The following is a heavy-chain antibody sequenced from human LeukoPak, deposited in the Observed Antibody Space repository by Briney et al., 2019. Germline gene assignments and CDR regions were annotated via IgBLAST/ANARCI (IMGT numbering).Heavy chain of an antibody. D-gene: IGHD6-19*01. J-gene: IGHJ4*02. CDR1: GGSFSGYY. V-gene: IGHV4-34*01. Sequence: PSETLSLTCAVYGGSFSGYYWSWIRQPPGKGLEWIGEINHSGSTNYNPSLKSRVTISVDTSKNQFSLKLSSVTAADTAVYYCARRTGAVAGTTYHYDYWGQGTLVTVSS. CDR3: ARRTGAVAGTTYHYDY. CDR2: INHSGST.